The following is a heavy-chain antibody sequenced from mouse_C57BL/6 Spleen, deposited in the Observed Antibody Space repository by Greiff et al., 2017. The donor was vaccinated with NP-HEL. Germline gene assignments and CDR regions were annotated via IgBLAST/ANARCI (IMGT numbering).Heavy chain of an antibody. J-gene: IGHJ4*01. CDR1: GFTFSSYT. V-gene: IGHV5-9*01. Sequence: EVQLVESGGGLVKPGGSLKLSCAASGFTFSSYTMSWVRQTPEKRLEWVATISGGGGNTYYPDSVKGRFTISRDNAKNTLYLQMSSLRSEDTALYYCARHYYGSRDYAMDYWGQGTSVTVSS. CDR2: ISGGGGNT. D-gene: IGHD1-1*01. CDR3: ARHYYGSRDYAMDY.